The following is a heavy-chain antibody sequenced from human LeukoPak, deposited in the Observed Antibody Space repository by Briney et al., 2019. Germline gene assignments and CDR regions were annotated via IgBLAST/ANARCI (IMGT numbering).Heavy chain of an antibody. D-gene: IGHD1-1*01. Sequence: PGGSLRPSCAASGFTFSNYAMNWVRQAPGKGLEWVSGISDIDGRTYYADSVKGRFTISRDNSKNTLYLQMNSLKAEDTAVYYCAKVYVWNEYYFDFWGQGTLVTVSS. CDR1: GFTFSNYA. CDR3: AKVYVWNEYYFDF. J-gene: IGHJ4*02. V-gene: IGHV3-23*01. CDR2: ISDIDGRT.